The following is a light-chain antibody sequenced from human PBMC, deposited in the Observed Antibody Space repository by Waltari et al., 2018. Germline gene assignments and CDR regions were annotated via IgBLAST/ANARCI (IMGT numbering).Light chain of an antibody. CDR2: DVS. Sequence: QSALTQPASVSGSPGQSIAISCNGTSSDVRGYHYVSWYQQHPGKAPKLMIYDVSNRPSGVSNRFSGSKSGNTASLTISGLQAEDEADYYCSSYTTSGTLFGTGTKVTVL. CDR3: SSYTTSGTL. CDR1: SSDVRGYHY. V-gene: IGLV2-14*03. J-gene: IGLJ1*01.